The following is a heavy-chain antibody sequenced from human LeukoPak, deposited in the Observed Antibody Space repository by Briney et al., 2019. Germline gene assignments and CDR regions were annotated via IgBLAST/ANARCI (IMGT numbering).Heavy chain of an antibody. CDR1: GGTFSSYA. Sequence: SVKVSCKASGGTFSSYAISWVRQAPGQGLEWMGGIIPIFGTANYAQKFQGRVTITADESTSTAYMELSSLRSDDTAVYYCARGVFPYCSSTSCLIPDYWGQGTLVTVSS. V-gene: IGHV1-69*01. CDR3: ARGVFPYCSSTSCLIPDY. D-gene: IGHD2-2*01. CDR2: IIPIFGTA. J-gene: IGHJ4*02.